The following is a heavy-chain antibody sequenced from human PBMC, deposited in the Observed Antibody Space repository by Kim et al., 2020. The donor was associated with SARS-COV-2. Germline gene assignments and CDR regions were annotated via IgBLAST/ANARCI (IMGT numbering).Heavy chain of an antibody. V-gene: IGHV1-2*02. CDR3: ARDLGSRSSGWYYFDY. D-gene: IGHD6-19*01. Sequence: QKFQGRVTMTRDTSISTAYMELSRLRSDDTAVYYCARDLGSRSSGWYYFDYWGQGTLVTVSS. J-gene: IGHJ4*02.